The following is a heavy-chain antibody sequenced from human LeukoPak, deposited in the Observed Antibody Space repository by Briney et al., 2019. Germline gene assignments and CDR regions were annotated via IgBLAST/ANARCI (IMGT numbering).Heavy chain of an antibody. D-gene: IGHD6-19*01. CDR3: ARFKSSGRYYMDV. CDR1: GYTFTSYG. Sequence: VASVKVSCKSSGYTFTSYGISGLRQAPGQWLEWMGWISAYNGNTSYAQKLQGRVTMTTDTSTSTAYMELRSLRSDDTAVYYCARFKSSGRYYMDVWGKGTTVTVSS. J-gene: IGHJ6*03. V-gene: IGHV1-18*01. CDR2: ISAYNGNT.